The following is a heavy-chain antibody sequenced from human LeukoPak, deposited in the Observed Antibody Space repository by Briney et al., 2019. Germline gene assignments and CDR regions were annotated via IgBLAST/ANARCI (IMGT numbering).Heavy chain of an antibody. Sequence: ASVKVSCKASGYTFTSYDINWVRQATGQGLEWMGWMNPNSGNTGYAQKFQGRVTITRNTSISTAYMELRSLRSDDTAVYCCARSAGDYGDVLDSWGQGTLVTVSS. CDR1: GYTFTSYD. D-gene: IGHD4-17*01. CDR3: ARSAGDYGDVLDS. V-gene: IGHV1-8*03. J-gene: IGHJ4*02. CDR2: MNPNSGNT.